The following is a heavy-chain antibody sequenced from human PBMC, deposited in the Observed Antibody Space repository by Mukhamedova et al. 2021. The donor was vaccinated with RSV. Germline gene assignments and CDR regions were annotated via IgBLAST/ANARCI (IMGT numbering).Heavy chain of an antibody. D-gene: IGHD2-2*01. Sequence: ITWVRQAPGQGLEWGGGISVRYGDTDYAQKVQGRVTLTTDASTNTAFMELRSLRSDDTAVHYCARGDATPDDWGQGTLVTGSS. CDR3: ARGDATPDD. V-gene: IGHV1-18*01. CDR2: ISVRYGDT. J-gene: IGHJ4*02.